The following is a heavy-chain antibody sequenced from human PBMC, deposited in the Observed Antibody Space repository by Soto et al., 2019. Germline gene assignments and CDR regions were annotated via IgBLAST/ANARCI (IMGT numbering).Heavy chain of an antibody. J-gene: IGHJ4*02. CDR1: GGTFSAYY. V-gene: IGHV4-34*01. Sequence: PSETLSPTCNVYGGTFSAYYWSWIRQPPGKGLVWIGEINHSVSTNYNPSLKSRVTISVDTSKNQFSLKLSSVTAADTAVYYCASDSYGSLGLDYWGQG. CDR3: ASDSYGSLGLDY. D-gene: IGHD5-18*01. CDR2: INHSVST.